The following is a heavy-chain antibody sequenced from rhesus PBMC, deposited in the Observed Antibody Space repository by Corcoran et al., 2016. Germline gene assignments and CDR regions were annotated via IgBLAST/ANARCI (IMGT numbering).Heavy chain of an antibody. J-gene: IGHJ4*01. D-gene: IGHD6-25*01. CDR2: VDPEDGEA. V-gene: IGHV1-111*01. Sequence: EVQLVQSGAEVKKTGASVKSHCKASGYTLTDYYLPWVRQEPRKGLEWRGRVDPEDGEADYARKFQDRVTITRDTSTDTAYMELSSLRSEDTAVYYCATTPIAAAPFDYWGQGVLVTVSS. CDR3: ATTPIAAAPFDY. CDR1: GYTLTDYY.